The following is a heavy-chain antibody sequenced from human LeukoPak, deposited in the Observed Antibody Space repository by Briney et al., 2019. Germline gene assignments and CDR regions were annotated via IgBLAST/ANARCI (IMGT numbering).Heavy chain of an antibody. J-gene: IGHJ4*02. Sequence: GGSLRLSCAAPGFSVGSTYMTWVRQTPRKGLEWVSVIYNTGSTYYADSVRGRFSISRDISENAVSLQMNSLRAEDTAVYYCAREEQPLGPFDYWGQGTPVTVSS. V-gene: IGHV3-53*01. CDR2: IYNTGST. CDR1: GFSVGSTY. CDR3: AREEQPLGPFDY. D-gene: IGHD7-27*01.